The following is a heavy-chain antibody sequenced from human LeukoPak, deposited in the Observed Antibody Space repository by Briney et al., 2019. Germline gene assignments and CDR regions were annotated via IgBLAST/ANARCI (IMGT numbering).Heavy chain of an antibody. Sequence: ASVKVSCKASGHIFTAYYVHWVRQARGQGLEWMGWINTDGGTNFPQKFRGRVTLTRDTSTFTAYMELHGLTYYDTAVYYCATRGRNSGYGYWGQGTQVTVSS. D-gene: IGHD5-12*01. CDR1: GHIFTAYY. CDR2: INTDGGT. J-gene: IGHJ4*02. V-gene: IGHV1-2*02. CDR3: ATRGRNSGYGY.